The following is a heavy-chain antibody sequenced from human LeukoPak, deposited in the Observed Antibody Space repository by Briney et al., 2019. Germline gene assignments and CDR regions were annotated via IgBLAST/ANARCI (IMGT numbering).Heavy chain of an antibody. CDR1: GYTFTSYG. V-gene: IGHV1-18*01. D-gene: IGHD6-19*01. CDR3: ARGQQENLAWLTAFSAFDI. J-gene: IGHJ3*02. CDR2: ISAYNGNT. Sequence: GASVMVSCKASGYTFTSYGVSWVRQAPGQGLEWMGWISAYNGNTNYAQKVRGRVTMTTDTSTRTAYMELRSLRSDDTAVYYCARGQQENLAWLTAFSAFDIWGQGTMVTVSS.